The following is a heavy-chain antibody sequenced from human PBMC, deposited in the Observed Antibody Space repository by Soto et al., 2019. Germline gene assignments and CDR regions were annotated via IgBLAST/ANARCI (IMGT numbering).Heavy chain of an antibody. V-gene: IGHV5-51*01. Sequence: EALKISCKRSGYNVTSYWIGRVRQMHEKGLEWMGIIYPGDSDTRYSPSFQGQVTISADKSISTAYLQWSSLKASDTAMYYCARPSVGYYYYYGMDVWGQGTTVTVSS. CDR2: IYPGDSDT. CDR3: ARPSVGYYYYYGMDV. CDR1: GYNVTSYW. D-gene: IGHD6-6*01. J-gene: IGHJ6*02.